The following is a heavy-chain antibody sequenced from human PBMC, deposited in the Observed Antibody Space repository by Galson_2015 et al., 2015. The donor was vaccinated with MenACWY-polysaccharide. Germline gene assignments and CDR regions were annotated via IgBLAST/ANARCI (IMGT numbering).Heavy chain of an antibody. J-gene: IGHJ4*02. D-gene: IGHD5-18*01. Sequence: SLRLSCAASGFTFSDYYMSWIRQAPGKGLECVAYISNSGRTEYVDSVKGRFTISRDNSKNTLDLQMNSLRAEDTAVYYCAKTRGGDTASDSWGQGTLVTVSS. CDR1: GFTFSDYY. V-gene: IGHV3-11*01. CDR2: ISNSGRT. CDR3: AKTRGGDTASDS.